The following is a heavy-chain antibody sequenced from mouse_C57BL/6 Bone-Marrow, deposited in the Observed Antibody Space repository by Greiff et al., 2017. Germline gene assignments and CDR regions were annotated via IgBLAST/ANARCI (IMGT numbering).Heavy chain of an antibody. CDR2: IDPENGDT. V-gene: IGHV14-4*01. Sequence: EVQLQESGAELVRPGASVKLSCTASGFNIKDDYMHWVKQRPEQGLEWIGWIDPENGDTEYASKFQGKATITADTSSNPAYLQLSGLTSEDSAVYYCTPYYYGTPWFAYWGQGTLVTVSA. J-gene: IGHJ3*01. CDR3: TPYYYGTPWFAY. D-gene: IGHD1-1*01. CDR1: GFNIKDDY.